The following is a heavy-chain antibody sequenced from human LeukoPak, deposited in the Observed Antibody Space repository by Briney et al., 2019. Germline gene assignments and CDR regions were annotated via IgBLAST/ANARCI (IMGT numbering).Heavy chain of an antibody. D-gene: IGHD1-26*01. CDR2: ISGSGGTT. Sequence: GGSLRLFCAASGFTFSSYAMSWFRQTPGKGLEWVSGISGSGGTTYYADSVKGRFTISRDNFKNTLYLQINSLRAEDAAVYYCASQLGATTDYFDYWGQGTLVTVSS. CDR1: GFTFSSYA. CDR3: ASQLGATTDYFDY. V-gene: IGHV3-23*01. J-gene: IGHJ4*02.